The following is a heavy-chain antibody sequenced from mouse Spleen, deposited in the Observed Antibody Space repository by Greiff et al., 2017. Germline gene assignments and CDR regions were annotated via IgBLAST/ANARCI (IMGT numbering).Heavy chain of an antibody. Sequence: EVQLQQSGTVLARPGASVKMSCKTSGYTFTSYWMHWVKQRPGQGLEWIGAIYPGNSDTSYNQKFKGKAKLTAVTSASTAYMELSSLTNEDSAVYYCTRFITTVVATRGAYYWGQGTTLTVSS. J-gene: IGHJ2*01. D-gene: IGHD1-1*01. V-gene: IGHV1-5*01. CDR3: TRFITTVVATRGAYY. CDR2: IYPGNSDT. CDR1: GYTFTSYW.